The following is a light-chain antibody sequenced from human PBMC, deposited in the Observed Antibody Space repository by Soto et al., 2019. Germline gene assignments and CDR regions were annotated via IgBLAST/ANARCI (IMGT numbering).Light chain of an antibody. J-gene: IGKJ5*01. CDR2: GAS. V-gene: IGKV2-29*01. CDR1: QSLLHITGETF. Sequence: DVVMTQTPLSLSVAPGQPASISCKSSQSLLHITGETFLFWYQQKPGQAPRLLMHGASSRATGIPDRFSGSGSGADFTLTISRVEPEDFAVYYCQHYGTSPEVTFGQGTLLEIK. CDR3: QHYGTSPEVT.